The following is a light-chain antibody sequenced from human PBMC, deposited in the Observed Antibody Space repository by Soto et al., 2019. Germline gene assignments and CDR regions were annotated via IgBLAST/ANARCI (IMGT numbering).Light chain of an antibody. Sequence: EIVMTQSPATLSVSPGERATLSCRASQSVSSNLAWYQQKPGQAPSLLIYGASTRATGIPARFSGSGSGTEFTLTISRLQSEDFAVYYCQQYNNWPFPSWTFGQGTKVEIK. V-gene: IGKV3-15*01. CDR1: QSVSSN. CDR3: QQYNNWPFPSWT. CDR2: GAS. J-gene: IGKJ1*01.